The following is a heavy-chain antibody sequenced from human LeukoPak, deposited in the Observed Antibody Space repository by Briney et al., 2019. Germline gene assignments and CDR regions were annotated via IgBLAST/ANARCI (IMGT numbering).Heavy chain of an antibody. CDR3: ARDGTAGGFDY. V-gene: IGHV3-21*01. J-gene: IGHJ4*02. D-gene: IGHD1/OR15-1a*01. CDR2: ISSSSSYI. CDR1: GFTFSSNA. Sequence: SGGSLRLSCEASGFTFSSNAMNWVRQAPGKGLEWVSSISSSSSYIYYADSVKGRFTISRDNAKNSLYLQMNSLRAEDTAVYYCARDGTAGGFDYWGQGTLVTVSS.